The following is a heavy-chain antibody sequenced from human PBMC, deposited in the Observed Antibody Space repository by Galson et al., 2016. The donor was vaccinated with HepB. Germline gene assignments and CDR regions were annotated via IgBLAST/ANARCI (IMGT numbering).Heavy chain of an antibody. J-gene: IGHJ6*02. CDR3: ARDGRYTCGYFEFGMDV. V-gene: IGHV4-59*01. Sequence: SETLSLTCTVSGGSIKNYYWSWIRQAPGKGLEWIGQIYYSGITNYNASLKSRVTISIATSKNQFSLKLSSVTAADTAVYYFARDGRYTCGYFEFGMDVWGQGTTVIVSS. CDR2: IYYSGIT. D-gene: IGHD5-18*01. CDR1: GGSIKNYY.